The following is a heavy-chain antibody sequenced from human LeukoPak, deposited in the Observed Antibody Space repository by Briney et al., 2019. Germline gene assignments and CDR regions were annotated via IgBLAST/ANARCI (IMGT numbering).Heavy chain of an antibody. CDR2: IYYSGST. CDR1: GVSISSYY. D-gene: IGHD1-26*01. V-gene: IGHV4-59*01. CDR3: ARGDRVGASPFDY. Sequence: SGTLSLTCTVSGVSISSYYWSWIRQPPGKGLEWIAYIYYSGSTNYNPSLKSRVTISVDTSKNQLSLRLSSVSAADTAVYYCARGDRVGASPFDYWGQGTLVTVSS. J-gene: IGHJ4*02.